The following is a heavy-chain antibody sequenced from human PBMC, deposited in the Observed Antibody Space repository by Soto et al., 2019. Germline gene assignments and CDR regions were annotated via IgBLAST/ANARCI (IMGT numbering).Heavy chain of an antibody. V-gene: IGHV3-30-3*01. CDR2: ISYDGSNK. D-gene: IGHD6-13*01. Sequence: GGSLRLSCAASGFTFSSYAMHWVRQAPGKGLEWVAVISYDGSNKYYADSVKGRFTISRDNSKNTLYLQMNSLRAEDTAVYYCARDHHTLGIAAAGVFDYWGQGTLVTVSS. J-gene: IGHJ4*02. CDR3: ARDHHTLGIAAAGVFDY. CDR1: GFTFSSYA.